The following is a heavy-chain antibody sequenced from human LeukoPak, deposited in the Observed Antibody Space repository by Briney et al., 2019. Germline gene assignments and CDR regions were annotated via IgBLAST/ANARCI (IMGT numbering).Heavy chain of an antibody. V-gene: IGHV3-9*01. CDR2: ISWNSGSI. J-gene: IGHJ4*02. CDR3: LRGQDY. CDR1: GFTFDDYA. Sequence: GGSLRLSCAASGFTFDDYAMHWVRQAPGKGLEWVSGISWNSGSIGYADSVKGRFTISRDNAKNTLYPQMNSLRAEDTAVYYCLRGQDYWGQGTLVTVSS.